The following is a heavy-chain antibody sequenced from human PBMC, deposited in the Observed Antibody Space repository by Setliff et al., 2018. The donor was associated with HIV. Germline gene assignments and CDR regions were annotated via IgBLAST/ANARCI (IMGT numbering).Heavy chain of an antibody. Sequence: SETLSLTCSVSGGPITNYYWSWIRQPPGKGLEWIGYSHYSGSPHYNPSLKSRVTISVDTSKNQFSLKLSSVTAADTAVYYCARGAITMVRSPYYMDVWGKGTTVTGLL. CDR1: GGPITNYY. CDR2: SHYSGSP. D-gene: IGHD3-10*01. J-gene: IGHJ6*03. V-gene: IGHV4-59*01. CDR3: ARGAITMVRSPYYMDV.